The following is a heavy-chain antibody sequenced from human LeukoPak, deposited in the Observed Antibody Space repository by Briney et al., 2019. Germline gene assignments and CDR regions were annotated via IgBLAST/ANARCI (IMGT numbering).Heavy chain of an antibody. Sequence: GGSLTLSCAASGFTVSTKYMSWVRQAPGQGLEWVANIKQDGSEKYYVDSVKGRFTTSRDNAKNSLYLQMNSLRAEDTAVYYCARVYSGSYYRVWYFDLWGRGTLVTVSS. V-gene: IGHV3-7*01. CDR2: IKQDGSEK. CDR3: ARVYSGSYYRVWYFDL. D-gene: IGHD1-26*01. J-gene: IGHJ2*01. CDR1: GFTVSTKY.